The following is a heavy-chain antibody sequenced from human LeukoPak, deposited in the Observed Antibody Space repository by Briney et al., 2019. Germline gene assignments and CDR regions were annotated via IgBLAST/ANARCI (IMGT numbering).Heavy chain of an antibody. V-gene: IGHV4-39*07. Sequence: SETLPLTCTVSGGSISSSSYYWGWIRQPPGKGLEWIGSIYYSGSTYYNPSLKSRVTISVDTPKNQFSLKLSSVTAADTAVYYCARDPYCGGLYWYFDLWGRGTLVTVSS. CDR2: IYYSGST. CDR1: GGSISSSSYY. CDR3: ARDPYCGGLYWYFDL. J-gene: IGHJ2*01. D-gene: IGHD2-21*01.